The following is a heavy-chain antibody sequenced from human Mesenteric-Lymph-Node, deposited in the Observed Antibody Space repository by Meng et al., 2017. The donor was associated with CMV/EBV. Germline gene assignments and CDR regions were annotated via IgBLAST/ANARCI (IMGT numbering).Heavy chain of an antibody. Sequence: ISSSNWWSWGRQPPGKGLEWIGEIYHSGRTNYNPSLKSRVTISVDKSKNQFSLKLSSVTAADTAVYYCAREVYRSGGWYRISWFDPWGQGTLVTVSS. CDR1: ISSSNW. V-gene: IGHV4-4*02. J-gene: IGHJ5*02. CDR2: IYHSGRT. CDR3: AREVYRSGGWYRISWFDP. D-gene: IGHD6-19*01.